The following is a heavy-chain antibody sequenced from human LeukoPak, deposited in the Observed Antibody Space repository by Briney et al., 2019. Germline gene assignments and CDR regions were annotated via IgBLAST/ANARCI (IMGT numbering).Heavy chain of an antibody. Sequence: PSGGSLRLSCAASGFTFSSYWMHWVRQAPGKGLVWVSRINSDGSSTSYADSVKGRFTTSRDNAKNTLYLQMNSLRAEDTAVYYCARWDYYYYYGMDVWGQGTTVTVSS. CDR3: ARWDYYYYYGMDV. J-gene: IGHJ6*02. CDR2: INSDGSST. D-gene: IGHD3-16*01. V-gene: IGHV3-74*01. CDR1: GFTFSSYW.